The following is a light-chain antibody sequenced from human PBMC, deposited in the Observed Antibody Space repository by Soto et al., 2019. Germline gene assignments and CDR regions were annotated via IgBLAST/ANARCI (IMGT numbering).Light chain of an antibody. J-gene: IGKJ5*01. CDR1: QSFSSNY. Sequence: EIVLTQSPGTLSLSPGERATLSCGASQSFSSNYLGWYQQPPGQAPRLLIYGASNRATGIPDRFSGSGSGTDFTLTSSRLEPEDFAVYYCQQYCSSSGITFGRGTRLEIK. CDR3: QQYCSSSGIT. CDR2: GAS. V-gene: IGKV3-20*01.